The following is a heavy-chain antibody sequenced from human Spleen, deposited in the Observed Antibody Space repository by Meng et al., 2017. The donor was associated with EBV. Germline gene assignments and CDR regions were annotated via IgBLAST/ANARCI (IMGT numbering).Heavy chain of an antibody. J-gene: IGHJ4*02. CDR3: ARGGRGSPFDY. CDR2: IYYSGST. D-gene: IGHD2-15*01. V-gene: IGHV4-30-4*01. Sequence: LQESGPGLVKPSQTLSLTGAVSGGSISSRGYYWSWIRQPPGKGLEWIGYIYYSGSTYYIPSLKSRVTISVDTSKNQFSLKLSSVTAADTAVYYCARGGRGSPFDYWGQGTLVTVSS. CDR1: GGSISSRGYY.